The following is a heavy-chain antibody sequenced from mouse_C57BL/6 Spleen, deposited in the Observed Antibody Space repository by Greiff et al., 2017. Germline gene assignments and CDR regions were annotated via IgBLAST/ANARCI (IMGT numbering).Heavy chain of an antibody. CDR3: ARGDWDYSMDY. J-gene: IGHJ4*01. Sequence: QVQLQQPGPELVKPGASVKLSCKASGYTFTSYWMHWVKQRHGQGLEWIGNINPSNGGTNYNEKFKGKATLTVDKSSSTAYMQLRSLTSEDSAVYYCARGDWDYSMDYWGQGTSVTVSS. CDR1: GYTFTSYW. D-gene: IGHD4-1*01. V-gene: IGHV1-53*01. CDR2: INPSNGGT.